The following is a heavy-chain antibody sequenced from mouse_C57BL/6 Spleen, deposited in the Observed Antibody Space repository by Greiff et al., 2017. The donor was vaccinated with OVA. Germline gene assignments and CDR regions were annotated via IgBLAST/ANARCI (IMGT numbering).Heavy chain of an antibody. Sequence: QVQLQQSGAELVKPGASVKLSCKASGYTFTSYWMQWVKQRPGQGLEWIGEIDPSDSYTNYNQKFKGKATLTVDTSSSTAYMQLSSLTSEDSAVYYCARSAGIGSFDYWGQGTTLTVSS. CDR1: GYTFTSYW. J-gene: IGHJ2*01. V-gene: IGHV1-50*01. CDR2: IDPSDSYT. D-gene: IGHD4-1*01. CDR3: ARSAGIGSFDY.